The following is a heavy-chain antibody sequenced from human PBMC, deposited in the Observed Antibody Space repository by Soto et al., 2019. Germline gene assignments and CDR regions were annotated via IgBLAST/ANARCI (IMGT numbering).Heavy chain of an antibody. J-gene: IGHJ4*02. CDR2: IIPLFGTA. CDR1: GSTFSTYS. CDR3: ASSSGNNYGVGTNYYFDY. V-gene: IGHV1-69*06. Sequence: SVKVSCKTSGSTFSTYSIVWVRQAPGEGLEWMGGIIPLFGTANYAQKFQDRVTITADKSTNTAFMELSSLKSEDTAMYYCASSSGNNYGVGTNYYFDYWGQGTLVTVSS. D-gene: IGHD1-26*01.